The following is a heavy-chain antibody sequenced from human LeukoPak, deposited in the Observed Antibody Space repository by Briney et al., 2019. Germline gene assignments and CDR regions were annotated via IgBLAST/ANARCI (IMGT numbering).Heavy chain of an antibody. CDR1: GGTFSSYA. V-gene: IGHV1-69*13. Sequence: ASVKVSCKASGGTFSSYAISWVRQAPGQGLEWMGGIIPIFGTANYAQKFQGRVTITADESTSTAYMELSSLRSEDTAVYYCARGDYCSSTSCYLTIDYWGQGTLVTVSS. D-gene: IGHD2-2*01. CDR2: IIPIFGTA. J-gene: IGHJ4*02. CDR3: ARGDYCSSTSCYLTIDY.